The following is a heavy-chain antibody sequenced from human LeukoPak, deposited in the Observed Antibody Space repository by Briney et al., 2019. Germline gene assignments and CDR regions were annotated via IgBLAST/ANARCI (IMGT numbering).Heavy chain of an antibody. Sequence: ASVKVSRKASGYTFTSYYMHWVRQAPGQGLEWMGIINPSGGSTSYAQKFQGRVTMTRDTSTSTVYMELSSLRSEDTAVYYCARDWVTYYGSGEVNWFDPWGQGTLVTVSS. CDR2: INPSGGST. CDR1: GYTFTSYY. V-gene: IGHV1-46*01. D-gene: IGHD3-10*01. CDR3: ARDWVTYYGSGEVNWFDP. J-gene: IGHJ5*02.